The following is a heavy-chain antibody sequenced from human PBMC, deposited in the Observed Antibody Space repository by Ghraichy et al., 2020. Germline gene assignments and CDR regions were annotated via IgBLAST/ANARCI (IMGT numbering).Heavy chain of an antibody. CDR3: ARDAGEVGATPKYYFDY. CDR2: INPSGGST. CDR1: GYTFTSYY. Sequence: ASVKVSCKASGYTFTSYYMHWVRQAPGQGLEWMGIINPSGGSTSYAQKFQGRVTMTRDTSTSTVYMELSSLRSEDTAVYYCARDAGEVGATPKYYFDYWGQGTLVTVSS. J-gene: IGHJ4*02. D-gene: IGHD1-26*01. V-gene: IGHV1-46*01.